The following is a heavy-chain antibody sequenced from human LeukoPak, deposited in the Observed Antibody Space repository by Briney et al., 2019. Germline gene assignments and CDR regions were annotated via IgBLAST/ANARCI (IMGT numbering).Heavy chain of an antibody. J-gene: IGHJ5*02. CDR2: IWYDGSNK. CDR1: GFTFSSYG. Sequence: GGSLRLSCAASGFTFSSYGMHWVRQAPGKGLEWVAVIWYDGSNKYYADSVKGRFTISRDNSKNTLYLQMNSLRAEDTAVYYCARERTSRWYRKYNWFDPWGQGTLVTVSS. V-gene: IGHV3-33*01. CDR3: ARERTSRWYRKYNWFDP. D-gene: IGHD6-19*01.